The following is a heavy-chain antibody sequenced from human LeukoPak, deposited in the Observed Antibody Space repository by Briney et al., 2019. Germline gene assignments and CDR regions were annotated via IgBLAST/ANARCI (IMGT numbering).Heavy chain of an antibody. CDR2: INAGNGNT. CDR3: ARALNYYYESSGFDAFDI. J-gene: IGHJ3*02. V-gene: IGHV1-3*01. Sequence: ASVKVSCKASGYIFTTYAMHWVRQAPGQRLEWMGWINAGNGNTKYSQKLQGRVTITRDTSASTAYMELSSLRSEDTAVYYCARALNYYYESSGFDAFDIWGQGTMVTVSS. CDR1: GYIFTTYA. D-gene: IGHD3-22*01.